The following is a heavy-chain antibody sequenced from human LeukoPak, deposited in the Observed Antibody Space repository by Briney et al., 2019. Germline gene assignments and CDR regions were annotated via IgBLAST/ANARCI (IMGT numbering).Heavy chain of an antibody. CDR3: AKRERERISWYFFDY. D-gene: IGHD6-13*01. CDR2: IYSGGST. J-gene: IGHJ4*02. Sequence: GGSLRLSCAASGFTVSSYYMSWVRQAPGKGLEWVSVIYSGGSTYYVDSVRGRFTISRDNSKNTLYLQMNSLGAEDTALYYCAKRERERISWYFFDYWGQGTLVTVSS. CDR1: GFTVSSYY. V-gene: IGHV3-53*01.